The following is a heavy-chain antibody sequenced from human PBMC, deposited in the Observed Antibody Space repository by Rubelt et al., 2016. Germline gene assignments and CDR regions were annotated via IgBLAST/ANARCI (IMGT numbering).Heavy chain of an antibody. V-gene: IGHV4-31*03. CDR2: IYYSGST. CDR1: GGSISSGGYY. J-gene: IGHJ6*03. Sequence: QVQLQESGPGLVKPSQTLSLTCTVSGGSISSGGYYWSWIRQHPGKGLEWIGYIYYSGSTYYNPSLRGGVPISGEPSKNRFSRKLGSVTAADTAVYYCARQAGYNFYYYYMDVWGKGTTVTVSS. D-gene: IGHD5-24*01. CDR3: ARQAGYNFYYYYMDV.